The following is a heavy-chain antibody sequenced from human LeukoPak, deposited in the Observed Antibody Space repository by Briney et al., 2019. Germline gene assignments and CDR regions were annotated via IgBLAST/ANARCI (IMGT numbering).Heavy chain of an antibody. D-gene: IGHD6-13*01. CDR1: GGSISSYY. V-gene: IGHV4-59*01. CDR2: IYYSGST. Sequence: SETLSLTCTVSGGSISSYYWSWIRQPPGKGLEWVGYIYYSGSTNYNPSLKSRVTISVDTSKNQFSLKLSSVTAADTDVYYCARETGGYSSPFDYWGQGTLVTVSS. CDR3: ARETGGYSSPFDY. J-gene: IGHJ4*02.